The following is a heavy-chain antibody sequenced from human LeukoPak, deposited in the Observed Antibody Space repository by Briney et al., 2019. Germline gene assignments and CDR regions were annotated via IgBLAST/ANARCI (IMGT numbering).Heavy chain of an antibody. D-gene: IGHD3-3*01. CDR2: IYYSGTT. J-gene: IGHJ6*03. CDR1: GGSISSSPYY. V-gene: IGHV4-39*07. CDR3: ARSITIFGVEKWGLRRYYHYMDV. Sequence: PSETLSLTCTVSGGSISSSPYYWGWIRQPPGKGLEWIGSIYYSGTTHYNPSLESRVTISVDTSKNQFSLKLSCVTAADTAVYYCARSITIFGVEKWGLRRYYHYMDVWGKGTTVTVSS.